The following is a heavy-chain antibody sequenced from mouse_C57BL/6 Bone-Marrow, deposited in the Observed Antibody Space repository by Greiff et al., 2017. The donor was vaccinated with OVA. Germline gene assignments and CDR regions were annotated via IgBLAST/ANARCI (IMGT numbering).Heavy chain of an antibody. CDR3: AREDDGYPDY. CDR1: GYTFTDYY. Sequence: VQLQQSGPELVKPGASVKISCKASGYTFTDYYMNWVKQSHGKSLEWIGDINPNNGGTSYNQKFKGKATLTVDKSSSTAYMELRSLTSEDSAVYYCAREDDGYPDYWGQGTTLTVSS. CDR2: INPNNGGT. D-gene: IGHD2-3*01. V-gene: IGHV1-26*01. J-gene: IGHJ2*01.